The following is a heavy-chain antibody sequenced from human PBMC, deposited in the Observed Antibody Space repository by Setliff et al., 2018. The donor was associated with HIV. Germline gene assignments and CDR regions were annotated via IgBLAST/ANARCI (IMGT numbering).Heavy chain of an antibody. D-gene: IGHD6-19*01. Sequence: ASVKVSCKPSGYTFTTYGLSWVRQAPGQGLEWMGWISTYSDETSYSQNLQGRVTMTTDTSTKTGYMELRSLRSDDTAVYYCARHRIAVAGTEDYWGQGTLVTVSS. CDR3: ARHRIAVAGTEDY. CDR2: ISTYSDET. V-gene: IGHV1-18*01. CDR1: GYTFTTYG. J-gene: IGHJ4*02.